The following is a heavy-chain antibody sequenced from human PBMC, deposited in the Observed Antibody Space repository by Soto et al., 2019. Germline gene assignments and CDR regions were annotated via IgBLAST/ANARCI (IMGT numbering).Heavy chain of an antibody. V-gene: IGHV1-18*01. CDR1: GYTFTSYG. D-gene: IGHD2-2*01. CDR2: ISAYNGNT. CDR3: ARDYRGYCSSTSCYGGFDY. Sequence: GASVKVSCKASGYTFTSYGISWVRQAPGQGLEWMGWISAYNGNTNYAQKLQGRVTMTTDTSTSTAYMELRSLRSDDTAVYYCARDYRGYCSSTSCYGGFDYWGQGTLVTVSS. J-gene: IGHJ4*02.